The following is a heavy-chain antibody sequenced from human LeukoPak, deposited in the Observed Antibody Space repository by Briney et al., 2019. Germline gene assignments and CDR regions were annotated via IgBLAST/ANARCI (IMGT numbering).Heavy chain of an antibody. J-gene: IGHJ4*02. CDR1: GFTFSSHG. CDR2: ISYDGSNK. D-gene: IGHD6-19*01. CDR3: AKLLCSSGWPNHEFFDY. V-gene: IGHV3-30*18. Sequence: QPGGSLRLSCAASGFTFSSHGMHWVRQAPGKGLEWVAVISYDGSNKYYADSVKGRFTISRDNSKNMLYLQMNSLRAEDTAVYYCAKLLCSSGWPNHEFFDYWGQGTLVTVSS.